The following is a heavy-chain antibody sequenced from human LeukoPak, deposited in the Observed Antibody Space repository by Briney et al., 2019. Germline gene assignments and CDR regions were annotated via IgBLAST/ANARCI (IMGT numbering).Heavy chain of an antibody. D-gene: IGHD5-18*01. Sequence: GGSLRLSCAASGFTFSSYAMSWVRQAPGKGLEWVAVISYDGSNKYYADSVKGRFTIFRDNSKNTLYLQMNSLRAEGTAVYYCARVNRGYSYGALDYWGQGTLVTVSS. CDR3: ARVNRGYSYGALDY. CDR2: ISYDGSNK. CDR1: GFTFSSYA. V-gene: IGHV3-30-3*01. J-gene: IGHJ4*02.